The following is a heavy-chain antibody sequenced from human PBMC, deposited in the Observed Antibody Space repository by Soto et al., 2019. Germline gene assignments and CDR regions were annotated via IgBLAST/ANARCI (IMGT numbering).Heavy chain of an antibody. V-gene: IGHV5-51*01. J-gene: IGHJ4*02. Sequence: GESLKISCKGSGYSFNTYWIGWVRQMPGKGLEWMGIIWPGDSDTRYSPSFQGQVTISVDKPISTAYLQWSSLKASDTAMYYCARHSAAGAEDDYWGQGTLVTVSS. CDR1: GYSFNTYW. CDR3: ARHSAAGAEDDY. D-gene: IGHD6-13*01. CDR2: IWPGDSDT.